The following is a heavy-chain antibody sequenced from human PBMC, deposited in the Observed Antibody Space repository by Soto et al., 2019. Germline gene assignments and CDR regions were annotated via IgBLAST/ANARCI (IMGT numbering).Heavy chain of an antibody. CDR2: ITYSGST. D-gene: IGHD2-21*01. CDR1: GGSLSSGDYY. CDR3: AREDWADKARLDP. Sequence: SETLSLTCIVSGGSLSSGDYYWSWLRQHTGKGLEWIGYITYSGSTYYNPSLKSRVTISIDTSNNQFSLKLNSVTAADTAVYYCAREDWADKARLDPCGQGTMVTVSS. J-gene: IGHJ5*02. V-gene: IGHV4-31*03.